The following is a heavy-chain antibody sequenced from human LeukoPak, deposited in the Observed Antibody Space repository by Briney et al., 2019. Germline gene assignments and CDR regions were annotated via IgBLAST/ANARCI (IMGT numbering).Heavy chain of an antibody. V-gene: IGHV3-30*03. CDR3: ATGGVGAAFDY. CDR1: GFTFSSYG. CDR2: ISYDGSNK. Sequence: GGSLRLSCAASGFTFSSYGMHWVRQAPGKGLEWVAVISYDGSNKYYADSVKGRFTISRDNSKNTLYLQMNSLRSEDTAVYYCATGGVGAAFDYWGQGTLVTVSS. J-gene: IGHJ4*02. D-gene: IGHD2-15*01.